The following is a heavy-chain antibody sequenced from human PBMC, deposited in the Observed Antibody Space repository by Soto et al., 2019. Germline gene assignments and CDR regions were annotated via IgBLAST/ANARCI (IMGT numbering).Heavy chain of an antibody. Sequence: EVQLVESGGGLVKPGGSPRLSCAASGFTFSDYSMLWVRQAPGKGLEWLAFIGNSNNPTFYADSVRGRFTISRDNPENAVYLQMNSLREEDTAVYFCAREEGYCNGGPCYRGAFDFWGQGTIVTVSS. V-gene: IGHV3-21*02. CDR2: IGNSNNPT. D-gene: IGHD2-15*01. CDR3: AREEGYCNGGPCYRGAFDF. J-gene: IGHJ3*01. CDR1: GFTFSDYS.